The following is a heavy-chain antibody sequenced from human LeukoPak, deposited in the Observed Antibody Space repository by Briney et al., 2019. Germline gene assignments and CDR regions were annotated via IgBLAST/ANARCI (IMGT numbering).Heavy chain of an antibody. CDR2: ISETGSTI. Sequence: QPGGSLRLSCVASGFIFSDLEMHWVRQAPGKGLEWISFISETGSTIYYADSVTGRFTISRDNSKNTLFLQMNSLRAEDTAIYYCAKKVGLVSAPLYYFDVWGQGTLVTVSS. CDR1: GFIFSDLE. V-gene: IGHV3-48*03. CDR3: AKKVGLVSAPLYYFDV. J-gene: IGHJ4*02. D-gene: IGHD5/OR15-5a*01.